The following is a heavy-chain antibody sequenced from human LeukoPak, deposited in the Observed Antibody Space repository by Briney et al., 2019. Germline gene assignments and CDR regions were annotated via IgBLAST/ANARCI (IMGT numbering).Heavy chain of an antibody. CDR3: ARDPVRGYYYGLEYYFDY. Sequence: GASVKVSCKASGYRFTGHYIHWVRQAPGPGLEWMGWINPDSGDTNHAQTFQGRVTMTRDTSISTVYLELSSLTSDDTAVYYCARDPVRGYYYGLEYYFDYWGQGPLVTVSS. CDR2: INPDSGDT. J-gene: IGHJ4*02. CDR1: GYRFTGHY. V-gene: IGHV1-2*02. D-gene: IGHD3-22*01.